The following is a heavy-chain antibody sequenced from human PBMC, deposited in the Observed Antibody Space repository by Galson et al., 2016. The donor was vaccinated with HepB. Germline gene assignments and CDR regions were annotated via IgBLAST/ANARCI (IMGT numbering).Heavy chain of an antibody. J-gene: IGHJ1*01. CDR2: INSVGNT. CDR1: GFSVSGDY. Sequence: SLRLSCAASGFSVSGDYMGRVRQAPGKALEWVSLINSVGNTYYADSVRGRFTISRDNSKNTLYLQMNSLRVDGTAVYHCARGLGDMAYFQHWGRGTLVTVSS. V-gene: IGHV3-53*01. D-gene: IGHD5-24*01. CDR3: ARGLGDMAYFQH.